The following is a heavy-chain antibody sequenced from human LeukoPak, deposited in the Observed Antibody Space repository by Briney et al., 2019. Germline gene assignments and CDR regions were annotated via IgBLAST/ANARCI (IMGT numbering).Heavy chain of an antibody. CDR1: GGSISNYY. J-gene: IGHJ4*02. CDR2: IYNIGST. V-gene: IGHV4-59*01. D-gene: IGHD6-19*01. Sequence: PSETLSLTCTVSGGSISNYYWNWIRQPPEKGLEWIGYIYNIGSTNYNPSLKSRVTISTDTSKNQFSLKVRSVTAADTAVYYCARVGLYSSDWPFDYWGQGTLVTVSS. CDR3: ARVGLYSSDWPFDY.